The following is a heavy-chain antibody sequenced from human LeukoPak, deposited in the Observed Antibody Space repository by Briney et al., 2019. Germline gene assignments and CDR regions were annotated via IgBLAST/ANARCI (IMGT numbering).Heavy chain of an antibody. CDR2: IYYSGST. Sequence: SETLSLTCTVSGGSISSYYWSWIRQPPGKGLEWIGYIYYSGSTNYNPSLKSRVTISVDTSKNQFSLKLSSVTAADTAVYYCARVTDGTRYFDYWGQGTLVTVSS. V-gene: IGHV4-59*01. CDR3: ARVTDGTRYFDY. J-gene: IGHJ4*02. CDR1: GGSISSYY.